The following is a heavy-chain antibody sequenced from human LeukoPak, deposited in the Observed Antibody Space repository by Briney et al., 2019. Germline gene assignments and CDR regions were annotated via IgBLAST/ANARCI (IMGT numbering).Heavy chain of an antibody. CDR2: IYYSGST. J-gene: IGHJ6*02. CDR1: GGSISSYY. V-gene: IGHV4-59*08. Sequence: SETLSLTCTVSGGSISSYYWSWIRQPPGKGPEWIGYIYYSGSTDYNPSLKSRVTISVDTSKNQFSLKLSSVTAADTAVYYCARRCYYDTSALYCYYGMDVWGQGTTVTVSS. CDR3: ARRCYYDTSALYCYYGMDV. D-gene: IGHD3-22*01.